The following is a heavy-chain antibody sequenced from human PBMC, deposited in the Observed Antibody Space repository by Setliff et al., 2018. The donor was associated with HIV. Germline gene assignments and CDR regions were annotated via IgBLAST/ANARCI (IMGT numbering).Heavy chain of an antibody. CDR1: GFTFSRHW. V-gene: IGHV3-74*01. D-gene: IGHD2-2*01. CDR2: IKNDGSIT. Sequence: GGSLRLSCSAPGFTFSRHWMHWVRQAPGKGLVWVSRIKNDGSITNYADSVKGRFTISRDNAKNTMWLQMSGLRAEDTAVYYCARSSPADSYGDWDLWGQGTLVTSPQ. CDR3: ARSSPADSYGDWDL. J-gene: IGHJ5*02.